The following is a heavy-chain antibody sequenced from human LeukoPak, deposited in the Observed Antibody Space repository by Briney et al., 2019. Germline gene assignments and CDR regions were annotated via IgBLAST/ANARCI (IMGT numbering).Heavy chain of an antibody. Sequence: PSETLSLTCTVSGGSISSSSYYWGWIRQPPGKGLEWIGSIYYSGSTYYNPSLKSRVTISVDTSKNQFSLKLSSVTAADTAVYYCASSGYSSSWYRKYNWFDPWGQGTLVTVSS. CDR2: IYYSGST. CDR3: ASSGYSSSWYRKYNWFDP. V-gene: IGHV4-39*07. D-gene: IGHD6-13*01. J-gene: IGHJ5*02. CDR1: GGSISSSSYY.